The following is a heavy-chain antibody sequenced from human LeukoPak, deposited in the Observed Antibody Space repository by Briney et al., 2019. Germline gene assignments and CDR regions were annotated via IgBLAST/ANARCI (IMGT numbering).Heavy chain of an antibody. CDR3: AKDQAGTWGLDY. Sequence: GGSLRLSCAASGFTFSNFGMHWVRQAPGKGLEWVAFVRPDGSSPYYADSVKGRFTISRDNSKNTLYLQMNSLRAEDTAFYYCAKDQAGTWGLDYWGQGTLVTVSS. J-gene: IGHJ4*02. D-gene: IGHD3-10*01. V-gene: IGHV3-30*02. CDR1: GFTFSNFG. CDR2: VRPDGSSP.